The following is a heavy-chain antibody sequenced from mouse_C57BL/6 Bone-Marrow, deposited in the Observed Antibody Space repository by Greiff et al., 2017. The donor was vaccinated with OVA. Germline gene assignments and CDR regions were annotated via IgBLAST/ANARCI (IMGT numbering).Heavy chain of an antibody. D-gene: IGHD1-1*01. V-gene: IGHV5-9*01. J-gene: IGHJ2*01. CDR2: ISGGGGNT. Sequence: EVKLVESGGGLVKPGGSLKLSCAASGFTFSSYTMSWVRQTPEKRLEWVATISGGGGNTYYPDSVKGRFTITRDNAKNTLYLQMSSRRTEDTALYYCARHFTTEYYFDYWGQGTTLTVSS. CDR1: GFTFSSYT. CDR3: ARHFTTEYYFDY.